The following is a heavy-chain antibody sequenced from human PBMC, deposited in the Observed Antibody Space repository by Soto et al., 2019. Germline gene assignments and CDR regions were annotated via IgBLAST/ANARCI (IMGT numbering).Heavy chain of an antibody. CDR2: IWYDGSNK. J-gene: IGHJ4*02. V-gene: IGHV3-33*01. CDR1: GFTFSSYG. D-gene: IGHD3-22*01. Sequence: PGGSLRLSCAASGFTFSSYGMHWVRQAPGKGLEWVAVIWYDGSNKYYADSVKGRFTISRDNSKNTLYLQMNSLRAEDTAVYYCARDYYDSSGYYYFGYWGQGTLVTVSS. CDR3: ARDYYDSSGYYYFGY.